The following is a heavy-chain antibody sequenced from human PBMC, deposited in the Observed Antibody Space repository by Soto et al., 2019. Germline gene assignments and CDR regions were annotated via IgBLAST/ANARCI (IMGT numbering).Heavy chain of an antibody. D-gene: IGHD3-16*01. CDR1: GFTFSSYA. CDR3: GGGGLGGGGGYGMDV. V-gene: IGHV3-30-3*01. Sequence: QVQLVESGGGVVQPGRSLRLSCAASGFTFSSYAMHWVRQAPGKGLEWVAVISYDGSNKYYADSVKGRFTISRDNSKNRVYVKGRGGGVGERVVFWGGGGGLGGGGGYGMDVWGQGTTVTVSS. J-gene: IGHJ6*02. CDR2: ISYDGSNK.